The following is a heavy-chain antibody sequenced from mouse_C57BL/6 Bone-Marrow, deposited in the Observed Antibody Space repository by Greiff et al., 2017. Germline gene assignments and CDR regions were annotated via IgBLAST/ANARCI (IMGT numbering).Heavy chain of an antibody. D-gene: IGHD1-1*01. Sequence: EVNVVESGGGLVQPGGSLKLSCAASGFTFTDYYMYWVRQTPEQRLEWVAYISNGGGSTYYPDTVKGRFTISRDNAKNTLYLQMSRLMSEDTTMYYCAGSAVSSYTWFAYWGQGTLVTVSA. J-gene: IGHJ3*01. CDR3: AGSAVSSYTWFAY. V-gene: IGHV5-12*01. CDR2: ISNGGGST. CDR1: GFTFTDYY.